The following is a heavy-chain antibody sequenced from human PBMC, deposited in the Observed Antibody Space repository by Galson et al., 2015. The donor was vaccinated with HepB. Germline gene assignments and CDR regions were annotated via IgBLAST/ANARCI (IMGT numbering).Heavy chain of an antibody. CDR1: GFTFSNVW. CDR2: IKSKRDDGTA. CDR3: GVYSYGAVGH. D-gene: IGHD5-18*01. J-gene: IGHJ4*02. Sequence: SLRLSCAASGFTFSNVWLSWVRQGPGKGPEWVSRIKSKRDDGTADHAAPVKGRFTISRDDSKDTLYLQMDSLKTEDTAVYYCGVYSYGAVGHWGQGTLVTVSS. V-gene: IGHV3-15*01.